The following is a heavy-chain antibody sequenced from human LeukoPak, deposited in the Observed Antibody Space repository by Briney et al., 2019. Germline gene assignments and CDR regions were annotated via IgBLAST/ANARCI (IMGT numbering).Heavy chain of an antibody. V-gene: IGHV1-2*02. D-gene: IGHD6-13*01. CDR2: INPNSGGT. J-gene: IGHJ4*02. CDR3: AREDRIAAAGLNY. CDR1: GYTFTGYY. Sequence: ASVKVSCKASGYTFTGYYMHWVRQAPGQGLGWMGWINPNSGGTNYAQKFQGRVTMTRDTSISTAYMELSRLRSDDTAVYYCAREDRIAAAGLNYWGQGTLVTVSS.